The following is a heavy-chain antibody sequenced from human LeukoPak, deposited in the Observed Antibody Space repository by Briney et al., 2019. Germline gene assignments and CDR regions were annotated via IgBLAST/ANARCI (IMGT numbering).Heavy chain of an antibody. J-gene: IGHJ4*02. CDR3: AREEVEQLELFDY. CDR1: GYTFTGYY. CDR2: INPNSGGT. D-gene: IGHD1-7*01. V-gene: IGHV1-2*02. Sequence: ASVNVSCKASGYTFTGYYMHWVRQAPGQGLEWMGWINPNSGGTNYAQKFQGRVTMTRDTSISTAYMELSRLRSDDTAVYYCAREEVEQLELFDYWGQGTLVTVSS.